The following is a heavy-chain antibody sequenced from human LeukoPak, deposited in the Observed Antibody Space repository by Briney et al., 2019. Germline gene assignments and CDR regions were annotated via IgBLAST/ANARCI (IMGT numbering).Heavy chain of an antibody. CDR1: GGSFSGYY. Sequence: SETLSLTCAVYGGSFSGYYWSWIRQPPGKGLEWIGEINHSGSTNYNPSLKSRVTISVDTSKNQFSLKLSSVTAADTAVYYCARGRLSSRYDSWSGYNNWFDPWGQGTLVTVSS. V-gene: IGHV4-34*01. D-gene: IGHD3-3*01. J-gene: IGHJ5*02. CDR2: INHSGST. CDR3: ARGRLSSRYDSWSGYNNWFDP.